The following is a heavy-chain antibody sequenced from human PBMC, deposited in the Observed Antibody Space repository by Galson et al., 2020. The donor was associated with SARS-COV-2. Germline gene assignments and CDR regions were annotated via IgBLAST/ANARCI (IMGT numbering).Heavy chain of an antibody. Sequence: SETLSLTCTVSGGSIXGSNYXXXXXXQXXGXXLXXXXXXXXSXXXYYAPSLKSRVTISVDTSKNQFSLKLSSVTAADTAVYHCARRDSYCSSTSCYYGFDPWGQGTLVTVSS. CDR3: ARRDSYCSSTSCYYGFDP. CDR2: XXXSXXX. CDR1: GGSIXGSNYX. D-gene: IGHD2-2*01. V-gene: IGHV4-39*01. J-gene: IGHJ5*02.